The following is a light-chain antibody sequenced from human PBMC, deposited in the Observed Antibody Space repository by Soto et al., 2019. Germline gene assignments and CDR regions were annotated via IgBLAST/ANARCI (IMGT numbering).Light chain of an antibody. Sequence: QAVVTQPASVSGSPGQSITISCTGTSSDIGAYNSVSWYQQYPGRAPKLMIYEVSNRPSAVSARFSASKSGNTASLTISGLQAEDEADYYCNSRGGSRPYYVFGTGTKLTVL. V-gene: IGLV2-14*01. CDR3: NSRGGSRPYYV. J-gene: IGLJ1*01. CDR1: SSDIGAYNS. CDR2: EVS.